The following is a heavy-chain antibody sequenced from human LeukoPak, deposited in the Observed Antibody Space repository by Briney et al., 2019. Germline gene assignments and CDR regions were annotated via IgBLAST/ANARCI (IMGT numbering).Heavy chain of an antibody. CDR1: GFTVSSNY. CDR2: IYSGGST. Sequence: PGASLTLSCAASGFTVSSNYMSWVRKAPGKGLEWVSVIYSGGSTYYADSVKGRFTISRDNSKNTLYLQMNSLRAEDTAVYYCARSPLYDRDAFDIWGQGTMVTVSS. D-gene: IGHD3-22*01. V-gene: IGHV3-53*01. CDR3: ARSPLYDRDAFDI. J-gene: IGHJ3*02.